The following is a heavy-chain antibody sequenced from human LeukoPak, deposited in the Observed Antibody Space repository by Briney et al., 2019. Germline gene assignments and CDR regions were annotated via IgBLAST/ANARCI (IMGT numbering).Heavy chain of an antibody. D-gene: IGHD2-2*01. CDR3: ARDLVVVPAAMYLGY. Sequence: GASVKVSCKASGYTFTGYYMHWVRQAPGQGLEWMGWINPNSGGTNYAQKFQGRVTMTRDTSISTAYMELSRLRSDDTAVYYCARDLVVVPAAMYLGYWGQGTLATVSS. CDR2: INPNSGGT. CDR1: GYTFTGYY. J-gene: IGHJ4*02. V-gene: IGHV1-2*02.